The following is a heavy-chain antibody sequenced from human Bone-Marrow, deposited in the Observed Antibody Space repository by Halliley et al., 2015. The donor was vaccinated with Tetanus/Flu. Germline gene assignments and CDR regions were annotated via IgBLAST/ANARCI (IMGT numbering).Heavy chain of an antibody. CDR2: KYYSGT. Sequence: TLSLTCAVSGGSISGSNWWSWVRQSPGKGLEWIGYKYYSGTEYNPSLRSRVTMSVDLPKNQFSLKLSSVTAADTAVYYCATGYNWNYAYHWGQGTLVTVSS. D-gene: IGHD1-7*01. J-gene: IGHJ1*01. CDR3: ATGYNWNYAYH. V-gene: IGHV4-4*02. CDR1: GGSISGSNW.